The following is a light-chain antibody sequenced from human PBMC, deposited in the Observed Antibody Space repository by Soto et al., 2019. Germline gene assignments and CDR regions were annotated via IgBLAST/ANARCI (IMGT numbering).Light chain of an antibody. CDR2: GAS. V-gene: IGKV3-15*01. CDR1: QNVSNN. J-gene: IGKJ1*01. CDR3: QQYNKWWT. Sequence: EIVMTQSPATLCLSPGERATLSCRASQNVSNNLAWYHQKPGQAPRLLIYGASTRATGIPARFSGSGSGKEFTLTISRLQYEDFAVYYCQQYNKWWTFGQGTKMEI.